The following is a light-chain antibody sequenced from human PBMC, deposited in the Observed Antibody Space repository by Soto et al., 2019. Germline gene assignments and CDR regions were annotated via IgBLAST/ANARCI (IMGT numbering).Light chain of an antibody. CDR1: SSDVGGYNY. Sequence: QSALTHPPSASGSPGQSVTISCTGTSSDVGGYNYVSWYQQHPDKVPKLMVYEVNKRPSGVPDRFSGSKSGNTASLTVSGLQAEDEADYYCTSYAGGNNVFGTGTKVTVL. V-gene: IGLV2-8*01. CDR3: TSYAGGNNV. J-gene: IGLJ1*01. CDR2: EVN.